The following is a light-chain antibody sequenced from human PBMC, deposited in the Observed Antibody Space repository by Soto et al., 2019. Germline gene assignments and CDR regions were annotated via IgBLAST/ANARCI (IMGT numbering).Light chain of an antibody. CDR3: QQYDNLPRVT. Sequence: DIQMTQSPSSLSASVGDRVTITCQASQDISNYLNWYQQKPGKAPKLLIYDASNLQTGVPSRFSGSGSGTAFTFTISSLQAEDIATYYCQQYDNLPRVTFGQGTRLEIK. CDR2: DAS. CDR1: QDISNY. V-gene: IGKV1-33*01. J-gene: IGKJ5*01.